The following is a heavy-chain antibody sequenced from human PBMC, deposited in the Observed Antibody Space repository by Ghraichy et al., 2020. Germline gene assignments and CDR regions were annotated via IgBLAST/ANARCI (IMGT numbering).Heavy chain of an antibody. D-gene: IGHD5-12*01. CDR3: ARGGIVWLRLVYYYGMDV. V-gene: IGHV3-74*01. CDR2: INSDGSST. CDR1: GFTFSSYW. J-gene: IGHJ6*02. Sequence: LSLTCAASGFTFSSYWMHWVRQAPGKGLVWVSRINSDGSSTSYADSVKGRFTISRDNAKNTLYLQMNSLRAEDTAVYYCARGGIVWLRLVYYYGMDVWGQGTTVTVSS.